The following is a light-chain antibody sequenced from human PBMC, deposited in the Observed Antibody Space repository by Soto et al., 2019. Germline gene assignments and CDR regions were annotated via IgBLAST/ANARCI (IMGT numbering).Light chain of an antibody. CDR3: QQYHSAPQS. J-gene: IGKJ1*01. V-gene: IGKV4-1*01. CDR1: QSVLYSPNNKNY. Sequence: DIVMTQSPDSLAVSLGERATINCKSSQSVLYSPNNKNYLAGYQQKPGQPPTLLTYWASTRESGVPDRFSGSGSGTDFTLTISSLQAEDVAVYYCQQYHSAPQSFGQGTKVEIK. CDR2: WAS.